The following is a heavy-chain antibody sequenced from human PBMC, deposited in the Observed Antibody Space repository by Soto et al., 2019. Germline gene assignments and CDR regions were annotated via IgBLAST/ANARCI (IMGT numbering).Heavy chain of an antibody. V-gene: IGHV3-30-3*01. CDR1: GFTFSSYA. D-gene: IGHD4-17*01. Sequence: QVQLVESGGGVVQPGRSLRLSCAASGFTFSSYAMHWVRQAPGKGLEWVAVISYDGSNKYYADSVKGRFTISRDNSKNSLYLQMNSLTAEDTAVYYCARAPTTVTTAYYFDYCGQGTLVTVSS. CDR2: ISYDGSNK. CDR3: ARAPTTVTTAYYFDY. J-gene: IGHJ4*02.